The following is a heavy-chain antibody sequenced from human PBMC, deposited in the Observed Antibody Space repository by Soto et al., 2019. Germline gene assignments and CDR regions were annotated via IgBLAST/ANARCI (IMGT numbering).Heavy chain of an antibody. CDR3: AAENKAYYYYYGMDV. CDR2: IVVGSGNT. Sequence: ASVKVSCKASGFTFTSSAVQWVRQARGQRLEWIGWIVVGSGNTNYAQKFQEGVTITRDMSTSTAYMELSSLRSEDTAVYYCAAENKAYYYYYGMDVWGQGTTVTV. CDR1: GFTFTSSA. V-gene: IGHV1-58*01. J-gene: IGHJ6*02.